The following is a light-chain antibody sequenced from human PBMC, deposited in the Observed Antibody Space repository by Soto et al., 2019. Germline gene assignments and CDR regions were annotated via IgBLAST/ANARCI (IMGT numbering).Light chain of an antibody. CDR2: GAS. CDR3: QQYVTSPYI. Sequence: EIMMTQSPGTLSVSPGEGATLSCTASQSVNLNLAWYQQKPGQPPRLLLYGASTRATGIPDRFSGSGSGTDFTLTISRLEPEDFAVYYCQQYVTSPYIFGQGTKLEIK. V-gene: IGKV3-20*01. J-gene: IGKJ2*01. CDR1: QSVNLN.